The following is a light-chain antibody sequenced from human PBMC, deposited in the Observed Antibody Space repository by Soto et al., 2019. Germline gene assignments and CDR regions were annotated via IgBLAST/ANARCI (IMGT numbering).Light chain of an antibody. V-gene: IGLV2-14*01. CDR1: SSDVGGYNY. CDR2: EVS. J-gene: IGLJ1*01. CDR3: CSYTGASTLV. Sequence: QSVLTQPASVSGSPGQSITISCTGTSSDVGGYNYVSRYQQYPGKAPKLMIFEVSNRPSGVSNRFSATKSGNTASLTISGLQTEDEADYYCCSYTGASTLVFGSGTKVTV.